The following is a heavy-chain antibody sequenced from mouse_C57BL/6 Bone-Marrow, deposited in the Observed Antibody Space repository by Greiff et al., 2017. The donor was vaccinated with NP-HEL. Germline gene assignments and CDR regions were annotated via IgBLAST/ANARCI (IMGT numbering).Heavy chain of an antibody. D-gene: IGHD1-1*01. CDR3: ARSYYYGSSVVGY. Sequence: QVQLQQPGAELVKPGASVKLSCKASGYTFTSYWMHWVKQRPGQGLEWIGMIHPNSGSTNYNEKFKSKATLTVDKSSSTAYMQLSSLTSEDSAVYYCARSYYYGSSVVGYWGQGTSVTVSS. CDR1: GYTFTSYW. CDR2: IHPNSGST. J-gene: IGHJ4*01. V-gene: IGHV1-64*01.